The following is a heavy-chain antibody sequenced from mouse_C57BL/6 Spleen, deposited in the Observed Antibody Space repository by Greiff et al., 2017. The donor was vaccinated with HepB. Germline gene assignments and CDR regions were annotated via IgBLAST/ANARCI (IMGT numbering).Heavy chain of an antibody. CDR3: ARGLRRGTWFAY. CDR2: IDPSDSYT. V-gene: IGHV1-69*01. CDR1: GYTFTSYW. J-gene: IGHJ3*01. D-gene: IGHD2-4*01. Sequence: QVQLQQPGAELVMPGASVKLSCKASGYTFTSYWMHWVKQRPGQGLEWIGEIDPSDSYTNYNQKFKGKSTLTVDKSSSTAYMQLSSLTSEDSAVYCCARGLRRGTWFAYWGQGTLVTVSA.